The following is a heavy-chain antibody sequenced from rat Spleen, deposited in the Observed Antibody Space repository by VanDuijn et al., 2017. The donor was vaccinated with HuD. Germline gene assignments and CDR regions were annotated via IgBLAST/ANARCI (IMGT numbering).Heavy chain of an antibody. CDR1: GFTFNNYW. V-gene: IGHV5-31*01. CDR3: ARRYDFDY. Sequence: EVQLVESGGGLVQPGRSLKLSCVTSGFTFNNYWMTWIRQAPGKGLEWVATISPSGVSTYYRDSVKGRFTVSRDNTKSTLYLQTDSLRSEDTATYYCARRYDFDYWGQGVMVTVSS. J-gene: IGHJ2*01. D-gene: IGHD2-1*01. CDR2: ISPSGVST.